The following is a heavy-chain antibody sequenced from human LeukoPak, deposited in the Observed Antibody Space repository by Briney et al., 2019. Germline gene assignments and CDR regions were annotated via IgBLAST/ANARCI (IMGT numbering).Heavy chain of an antibody. CDR1: GFTFDDYA. D-gene: IGHD1-26*01. CDR3: GRGGVGATRIDY. CDR2: ISWNSGSI. V-gene: IGHV3-9*01. J-gene: IGHJ4*02. Sequence: GGSLRLSCAASGFTFDDYAMHWVRQAPGKGLEWVSGISWNSGSIGYADSVKGRFTISRDNAKNSLYLQMNSLRAEDTAVYYCGRGGVGATRIDYWGQGTLVTVSS.